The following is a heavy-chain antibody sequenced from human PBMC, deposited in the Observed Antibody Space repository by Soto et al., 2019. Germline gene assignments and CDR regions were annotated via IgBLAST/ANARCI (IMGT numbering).Heavy chain of an antibody. CDR3: TTLVASPRYCSSTSCYARIDY. CDR2: IKSKTAGGTT. J-gene: IGHJ4*02. D-gene: IGHD2-2*01. CDR1: GFTFSNAW. Sequence: EVQLVESGGGLVKPGGSLRLSCAASGFTFSNAWMNWVRQAPGKGLEWVGRIKSKTAGGTTDYAAPVKGRFTISRDDSKNTLYLQMNSLKTEDTAVYYCTTLVASPRYCSSTSCYARIDYWGQGTLVTVSS. V-gene: IGHV3-15*07.